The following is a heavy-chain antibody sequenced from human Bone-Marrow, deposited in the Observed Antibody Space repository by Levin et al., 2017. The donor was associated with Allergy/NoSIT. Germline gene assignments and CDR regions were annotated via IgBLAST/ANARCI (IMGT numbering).Heavy chain of an antibody. CDR2: IYYSGST. CDR1: GGSISSSSYY. J-gene: IGHJ6*02. Sequence: SETLSLTCTVSGGSISSSSYYWGWIRQPPGKGLEWIGTIYYSGSTYYNPSLKGRVTISIDMSKNQFSLKLSSVTAADTAVYYCAREVAYDGPSDYSGMDVWGQGTTVTVSS. CDR3: AREVAYDGPSDYSGMDV. D-gene: IGHD5-12*01. V-gene: IGHV4-39*07.